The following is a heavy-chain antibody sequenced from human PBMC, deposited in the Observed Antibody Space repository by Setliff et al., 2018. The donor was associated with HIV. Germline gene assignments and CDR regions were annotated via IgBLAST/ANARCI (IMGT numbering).Heavy chain of an antibody. CDR1: GDTFPKYY. CDR2: VNPNSGDT. Sequence: ASVKVSCKAPGDTFPKYYLHWVRQAPGQGLEWMGRVNPNSGDTNYAQKFQGRVTMTRHTSISTAYMELSRLTSDGTAVYYCAREGDVLSGYYVNWFDPWGQGTLVTVSS. V-gene: IGHV1-2*06. CDR3: AREGDVLSGYYVNWFDP. D-gene: IGHD3-3*01. J-gene: IGHJ5*02.